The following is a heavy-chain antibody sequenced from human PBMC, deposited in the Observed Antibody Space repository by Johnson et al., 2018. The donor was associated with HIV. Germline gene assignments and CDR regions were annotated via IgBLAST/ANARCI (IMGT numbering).Heavy chain of an antibody. CDR3: TYARPPAFDAFDI. Sequence: VQLVESGGGLVKPGGSLRLSCAASGFTFSNAWMSWVRQAPGKGLEWVGRIKSKTDGGTTDYAAPVKGRFTISRDDSKNTLYLQMNSLKTEDTAVYYCTYARPPAFDAFDIWGQGTMVTVSS. CDR1: GFTFSNAW. V-gene: IGHV3-15*01. D-gene: IGHD2-2*01. CDR2: IKSKTDGGTT. J-gene: IGHJ3*02.